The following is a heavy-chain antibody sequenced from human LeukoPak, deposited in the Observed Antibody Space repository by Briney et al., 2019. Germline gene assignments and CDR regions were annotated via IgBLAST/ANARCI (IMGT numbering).Heavy chain of an antibody. V-gene: IGHV4-4*07. CDR3: ARRDTSTGWSFDS. D-gene: IGHD6-19*01. CDR2: IHRSGST. CDR1: GNSISNYH. J-gene: IGHJ4*02. Sequence: SETLSLTCTVSGNSISNYHWTWIRQPAGKGLERIGQIHRSGSTKSNPPLESRVTMSIDTPENQVFLTIRSVTAADTAVYYCARRDTSTGWSFDSWGLGTLVTVSS.